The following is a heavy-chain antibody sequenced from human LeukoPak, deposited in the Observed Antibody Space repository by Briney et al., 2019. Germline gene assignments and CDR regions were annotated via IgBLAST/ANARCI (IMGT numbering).Heavy chain of an antibody. CDR3: AGGISATGGG. V-gene: IGHV3-74*01. D-gene: IGHD6-13*01. Sequence: PGGSLRLSCAASGFIFSIYELNWVRQVPGKGLVWVSRINSDGSITTYADSVKGRFTISRDNAKNTLYLQMNSLRVEDTAVYYCAGGISATGGGWGQGTMVTVSS. J-gene: IGHJ3*01. CDR1: GFIFSIYE. CDR2: INSDGSIT.